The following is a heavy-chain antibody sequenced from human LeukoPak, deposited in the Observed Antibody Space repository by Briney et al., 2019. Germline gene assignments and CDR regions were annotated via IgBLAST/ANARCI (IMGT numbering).Heavy chain of an antibody. CDR2: ISSNGGST. CDR1: GFTFSSYA. CDR3: VKGQWLVLDAFDI. V-gene: IGHV3-64D*06. Sequence: GGSLRLSCSASGFTFSSYAVHWVRQAPGKGLEYVSAISSNGGSTYYADSVKGRFTISRDSSKNTLYLQMSSLRAEDTAVYYCVKGQWLVLDAFDIWGQGTMVTVSS. D-gene: IGHD6-19*01. J-gene: IGHJ3*02.